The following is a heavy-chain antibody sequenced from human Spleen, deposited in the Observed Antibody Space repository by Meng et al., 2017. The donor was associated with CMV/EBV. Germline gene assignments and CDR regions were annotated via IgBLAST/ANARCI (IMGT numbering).Heavy chain of an antibody. CDR3: ARVGWRQWSFDL. V-gene: IGHV4-30-4*01. J-gene: IGHJ2*01. CDR2: IYYSGST. Sequence: QVNRQESGPALVNPSHTLSLTCTVSGGSISSGDYYWSWIRQPPGKGLELIGHIYYSGSTSYNPSLKSRVTISVDTSNNQFSLKLSSVTAADTAVYYCARVGWRQWSFDLWGRGTLVTVSS. CDR1: GGSISSGDYY. D-gene: IGHD5-18*01.